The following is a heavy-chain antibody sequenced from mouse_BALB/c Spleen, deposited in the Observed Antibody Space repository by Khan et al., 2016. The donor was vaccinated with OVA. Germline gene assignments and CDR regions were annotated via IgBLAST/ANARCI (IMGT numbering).Heavy chain of an antibody. CDR2: ISNGGGST. J-gene: IGHJ4*01. Sequence: EVQLQESGGGLVQPGGSLKLSCATSGFIFSDYYMYWVRQTPEKRLEWVAYISNGGGSTYYPDTVEGRFTISRDNAKNTLYLQMSRLKSEDIAMYYCARQLYGGMDYWGQGTSVTVSS. CDR3: ARQLYGGMDY. V-gene: IGHV5-12*02. D-gene: IGHD1-1*01. CDR1: GFIFSDYY.